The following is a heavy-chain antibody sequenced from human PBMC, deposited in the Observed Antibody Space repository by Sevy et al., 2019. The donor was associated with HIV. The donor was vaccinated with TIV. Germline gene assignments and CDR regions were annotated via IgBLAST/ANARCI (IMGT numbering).Heavy chain of an antibody. CDR3: ARGWGYGSSSYYFDY. J-gene: IGHJ4*02. V-gene: IGHV4-34*01. CDR2: INHSGST. Sequence: SETLSLTCAVYGGSFSGYYWSWIRQPPGKGLEWIGEINHSGSTNYNPSLKSRVTISVDTSKNQFSLKLSSVTAADTAVYYCARGWGYGSSSYYFDYWGQGTLVTVSS. D-gene: IGHD6-6*01. CDR1: GGSFSGYY.